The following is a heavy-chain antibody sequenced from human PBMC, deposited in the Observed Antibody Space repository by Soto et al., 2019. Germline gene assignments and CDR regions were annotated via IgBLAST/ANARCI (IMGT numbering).Heavy chain of an antibody. D-gene: IGHD3-9*01. Sequence: PSETLSLTCTVSGGSISSYYWSWIRQPPGKGLEWIGYIYYSGSTNYNPSLKSRVTISLDRSKNQFSLKLSSVAAADTAVYYCARGIFYAFDIWGQGTMVTVSS. CDR2: IYYSGST. J-gene: IGHJ3*02. CDR3: ARGIFYAFDI. CDR1: GGSISSYY. V-gene: IGHV4-59*12.